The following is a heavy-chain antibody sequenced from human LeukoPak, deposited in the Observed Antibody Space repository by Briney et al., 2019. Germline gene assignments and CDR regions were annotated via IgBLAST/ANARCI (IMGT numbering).Heavy chain of an antibody. V-gene: IGHV3-30*03. CDR2: ISYDGSNK. CDR1: GFTFSSYW. Sequence: GGSLRLSCAASGFTFSSYWMHWVRQAPGKGLEWVAVISYDGSNKYYADSVKGRFTISRDNSKNTLYLQMNSLRAEDTAVYYCARGVVVVAATLGRFDPWGQGTLVTVSS. CDR3: ARGVVVVAATLGRFDP. D-gene: IGHD2-15*01. J-gene: IGHJ5*02.